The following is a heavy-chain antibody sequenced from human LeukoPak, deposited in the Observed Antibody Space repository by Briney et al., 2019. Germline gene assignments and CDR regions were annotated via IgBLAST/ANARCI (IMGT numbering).Heavy chain of an antibody. V-gene: IGHV3-23*01. J-gene: IGHJ4*02. CDR1: GFTFSSYG. CDR2: ISGSGGST. CDR3: AKGVVVTADIVGATLELAYFDY. D-gene: IGHD1-26*01. Sequence: GGSLRLSCAASGFTFSSYGMSWVRQAPGKGLEWVSAISGSGGSTYYADSVKGRFTISRDNSKNTLYLQMNSLRAEDTAVYYCAKGVVVTADIVGATLELAYFDYWGQGTLVTVSS.